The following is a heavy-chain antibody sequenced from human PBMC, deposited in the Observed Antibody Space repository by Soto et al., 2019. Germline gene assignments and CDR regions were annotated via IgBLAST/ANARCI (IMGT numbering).Heavy chain of an antibody. Sequence: GGSLRLSCAAFGFTFPTYTIHWVRQAPGKGLEWVSFISSSASYMYYADSVKGRFTISRDNSKKSLYLQMNSLRADDTAVYYCARECVDTVTSITIPFDYWGQGALVTVSS. V-gene: IGHV3-21*01. J-gene: IGHJ4*02. CDR1: GFTFPTYT. D-gene: IGHD5-12*01. CDR3: ARECVDTVTSITIPFDY. CDR2: ISSSASYM.